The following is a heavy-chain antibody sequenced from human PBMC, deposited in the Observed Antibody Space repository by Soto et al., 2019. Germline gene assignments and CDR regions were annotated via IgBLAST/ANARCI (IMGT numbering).Heavy chain of an antibody. CDR3: ARDLRVPPTIASHGFDY. Sequence: ASVKVSCKASGYTFTSYYMHWVRQAPGQGLEWMGIISPSGGSTSYAQKFQGRVTMTRDTSTSTVYMELSSLRSEDTAVYYCARDLRVPPTIASHGFDYWGQGTLVTVSS. D-gene: IGHD6-13*01. CDR2: ISPSGGST. V-gene: IGHV1-46*01. CDR1: GYTFTSYY. J-gene: IGHJ4*02.